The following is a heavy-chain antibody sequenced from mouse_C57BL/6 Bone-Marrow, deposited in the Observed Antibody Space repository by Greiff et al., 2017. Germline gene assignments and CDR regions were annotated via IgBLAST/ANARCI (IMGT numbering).Heavy chain of an antibody. Sequence: VQLQQPGAELVKPGASVKLSCKASGYTFTSYWMHWVKQRPGQGLEWIGMIHPNSGSTNYNEKFKSKATLTVDKSSSTAYMQLSSLTSEDSAVYYCARTKARITTGGYYAMDYWGQGTSVTVSS. J-gene: IGHJ4*01. CDR1: GYTFTSYW. CDR3: ARTKARITTGGYYAMDY. V-gene: IGHV1-64*01. CDR2: IHPNSGST. D-gene: IGHD2-4*01.